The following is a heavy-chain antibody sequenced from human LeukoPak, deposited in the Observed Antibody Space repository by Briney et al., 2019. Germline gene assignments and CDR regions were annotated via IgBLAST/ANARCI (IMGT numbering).Heavy chain of an antibody. V-gene: IGHV3-9*01. J-gene: IGHJ3*02. CDR1: GFTFDDYA. CDR3: AKDMLARYRGYGFEI. Sequence: GGSLRLSCAASGFTFDDYAMHWVRQAPGKGLEWVSGISWNSGSIGYADSVKGRFTISRDNAKNSLYLQMNSLRAEDRALYCCAKDMLARYRGYGFEIWGQGTMVTVSS. CDR2: ISWNSGSI. D-gene: IGHD5-12*01.